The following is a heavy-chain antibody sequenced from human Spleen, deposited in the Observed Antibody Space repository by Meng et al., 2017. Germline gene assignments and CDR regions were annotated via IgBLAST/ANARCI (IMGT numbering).Heavy chain of an antibody. Sequence: GGSLRLSCAASGFTFSGYSMSWVRQAPGKGLEWVANIKADGSEKYYVDSVKGRFSISRDSAKSSLFLQMDSLRTEDTAVYYCARSNRRRLLGITREGIHVMDVWDQGTMVTSP. J-gene: IGHJ6*02. V-gene: IGHV3-7*01. CDR3: ARSNRRRLLGITREGIHVMDV. CDR2: IKADGSEK. CDR1: GFTFSGYS. D-gene: IGHD3-10*01.